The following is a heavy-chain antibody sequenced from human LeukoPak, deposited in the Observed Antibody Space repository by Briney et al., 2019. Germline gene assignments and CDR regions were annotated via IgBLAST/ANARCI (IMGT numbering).Heavy chain of an antibody. D-gene: IGHD4-17*01. J-gene: IGHJ4*02. CDR3: AGHDYGDYAYGY. Sequence: GGSQRLSCAASGFTFSSYAMHWVRQAPGKGLEWVAVISYDGSNKYYADSVKGRFTISRDNSKNTLYLQMNSLRAEDTAVYYCAGHDYGDYAYGYWGQGTLVTVSS. CDR2: ISYDGSNK. V-gene: IGHV3-30-3*01. CDR1: GFTFSSYA.